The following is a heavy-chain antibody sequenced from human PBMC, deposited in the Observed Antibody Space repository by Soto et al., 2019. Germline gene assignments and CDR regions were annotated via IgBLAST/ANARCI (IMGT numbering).Heavy chain of an antibody. D-gene: IGHD3-16*01. V-gene: IGHV2-5*01. J-gene: IGHJ4*02. CDR2: IYWNDDK. CDR1: GFSLSARGVG. CDR3: AHSPWGAAPDY. Sequence: QITLKESGPTLVKPTQTLTLTCTFSGFSLSARGVGVGWIRQPPGKALEWLALIYWNDDKRYSPSLQSRLTITKEASKNQVVFSMTNVDPADTATYYCAHSPWGAAPDYWGQGTLVTVSS.